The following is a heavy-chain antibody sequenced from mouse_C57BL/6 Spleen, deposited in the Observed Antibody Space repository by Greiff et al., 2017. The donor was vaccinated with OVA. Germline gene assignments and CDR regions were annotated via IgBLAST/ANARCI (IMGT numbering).Heavy chain of an antibody. CDR1: GFSLTSYG. V-gene: IGHV2-2*01. J-gene: IGHJ4*01. D-gene: IGHD2-5*01. Sequence: QVQLKESGPGLVQPSQSLSITCTVSGFSLTSYGVHWVRQSPGKGLEWLGVIWSGGSTDYTAAFISRLSISKDNSKSQVFFKMNSLQADDTAIYYCDTSNYPYYSMDYWGQGTSVTVSS. CDR3: DTSNYPYYSMDY. CDR2: IWSGGST.